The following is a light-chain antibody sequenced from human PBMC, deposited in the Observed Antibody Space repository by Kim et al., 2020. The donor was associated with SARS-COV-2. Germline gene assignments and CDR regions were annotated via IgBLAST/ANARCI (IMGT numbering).Light chain of an antibody. Sequence: GKKVAISCSGSSSNIGSNYVFWYQQVPGTAPKLLIYDTDKRPSGIPDRFSASKSGTSATLGITGLQTGDEADYYCGTWDSSLRGVLFGGGTQLTVL. CDR3: GTWDSSLRGVL. V-gene: IGLV1-51*01. CDR1: SSNIGSNY. J-gene: IGLJ2*01. CDR2: DTD.